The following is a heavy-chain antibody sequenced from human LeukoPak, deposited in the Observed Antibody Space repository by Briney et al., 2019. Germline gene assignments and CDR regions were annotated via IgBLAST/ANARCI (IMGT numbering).Heavy chain of an antibody. V-gene: IGHV4-30-2*01. CDR2: IYHSGST. CDR1: GGSISSGGYS. D-gene: IGHD5-18*01. J-gene: IGHJ3*02. Sequence: SQTLSLTCAVSGGSISSGGYSWSWIRQPPGKGLEWIGYIYHSGSTYYNPSLKSRVTISVDRSKNQFSLKLSSVTAADTAVYYCARGGYSYGDAFGIWGQGTMVTVSS. CDR3: ARGGYSYGDAFGI.